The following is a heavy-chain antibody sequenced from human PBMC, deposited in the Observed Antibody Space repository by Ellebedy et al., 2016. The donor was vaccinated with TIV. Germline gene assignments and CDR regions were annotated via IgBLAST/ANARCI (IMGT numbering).Heavy chain of an antibody. D-gene: IGHD1-26*01. V-gene: IGHV4-39*07. Sequence: SETLSLTCIVSGGSISSSGYYWGWIRQPPGKGLEWIGSIYHSGSTYYNPSLKSRVTISVDTSKNQFSLKLSSVTAADTAVYYCARDVGATTWADWGQGTLVTVSS. CDR2: IYHSGST. CDR1: GGSISSSGYY. J-gene: IGHJ4*02. CDR3: ARDVGATTWAD.